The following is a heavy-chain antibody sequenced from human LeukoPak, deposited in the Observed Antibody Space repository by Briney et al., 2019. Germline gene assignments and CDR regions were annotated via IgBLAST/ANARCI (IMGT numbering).Heavy chain of an antibody. J-gene: IGHJ4*02. CDR1: GFTVSSND. CDR3: ARTPYYLGPFDY. D-gene: IGHD3-16*01. CDR2: ISSGGRT. V-gene: IGHV3-66*02. Sequence: GGSLRLSCAASGFTVSSNDMNWVRQAPGKGLEWVSLISSGGRTYYAESVKGRFTISRDNSKNTLSLQMNSLRAEETAVYYCARTPYYLGPFDYWGQGTLVTVSS.